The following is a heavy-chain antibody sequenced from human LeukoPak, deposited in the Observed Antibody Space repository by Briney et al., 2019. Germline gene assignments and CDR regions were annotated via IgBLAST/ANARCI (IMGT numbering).Heavy chain of an antibody. CDR2: A. Sequence: ASYAQKFQGRVTITADESTSTAYMGVSSLRSEDTAVYYCARAYSGYDFFDYWGQGILVTVSS. CDR3: ARAYSGYDFFDY. J-gene: IGHJ4*02. V-gene: IGHV1-69*01. D-gene: IGHD5-12*01.